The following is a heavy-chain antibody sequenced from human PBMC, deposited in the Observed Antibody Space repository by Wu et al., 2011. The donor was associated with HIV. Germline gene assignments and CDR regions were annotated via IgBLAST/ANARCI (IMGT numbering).Heavy chain of an antibody. CDR1: GGTFSSHG. CDR2: INPNSGGT. V-gene: IGHV1-2*02. D-gene: IGHD3-10*01. J-gene: IGHJ6*02. Sequence: QVQLVQSGPEVKKPGSSVKVXCKASGGTFSSHGISWVRQAPGQGLEWMGWINPNSGGTNYAQKFQGRVTMTRDTSISTAYMELSRLRSDDTAVYYCARVRAITMVRGVISHYGMDVWGQGDHGHRLL. CDR3: ARVRAITMVRGVISHYGMDV.